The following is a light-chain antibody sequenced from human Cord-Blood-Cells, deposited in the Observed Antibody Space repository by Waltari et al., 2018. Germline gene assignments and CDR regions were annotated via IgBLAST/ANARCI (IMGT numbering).Light chain of an antibody. Sequence: QSALTQPASVSGSPGQSMTISCTGTSSDVGGYNYVSWYKQHPRKAPKLMIYDVSNRPSGVSNRFSGSKSVNTASLTISGLQAEDEADYYCSSDTCSSTWLFGGGTRLTVL. CDR2: DVS. V-gene: IGLV2-14*03. CDR3: SSDTCSSTWL. CDR1: SSDVGGYNY. J-gene: IGLJ3*02.